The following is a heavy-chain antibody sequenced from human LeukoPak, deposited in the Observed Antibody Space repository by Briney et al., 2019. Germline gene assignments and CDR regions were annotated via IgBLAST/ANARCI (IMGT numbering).Heavy chain of an antibody. D-gene: IGHD3-10*01. CDR2: INPNSGGT. V-gene: IGHV1-2*06. CDR3: AASKLLWFGELFHNWFDP. CDR1: GYTFTGYY. J-gene: IGHJ5*02. Sequence: ASVKVSCKASGYTFTGYYMHWVRQAPGQGLEWMGRINPNSGGTNYAQKFQGRVTMTRDTSISTAYMELSRLRSDDTAVYYCAASKLLWFGELFHNWFDPWGQGTLVTVSS.